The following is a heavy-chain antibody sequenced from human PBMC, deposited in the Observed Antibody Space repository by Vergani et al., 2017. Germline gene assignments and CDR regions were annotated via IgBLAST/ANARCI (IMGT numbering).Heavy chain of an antibody. CDR1: GYTFTSYG. CDR2: ISAYNGNT. Sequence: QVQLVQSGAEVKKPGASVKVSCKASGYTFTSYGISWVRQAPGQGLEWMGWISAYNGNTNYAQKLQGRVTMTTDTSTSPAYMELRSLRSDDTAVYYCARRTPGDDSSGLLDYWGQGTLVTVSS. CDR3: ARRTPGDDSSGLLDY. J-gene: IGHJ4*02. V-gene: IGHV1-18*01. D-gene: IGHD3-22*01.